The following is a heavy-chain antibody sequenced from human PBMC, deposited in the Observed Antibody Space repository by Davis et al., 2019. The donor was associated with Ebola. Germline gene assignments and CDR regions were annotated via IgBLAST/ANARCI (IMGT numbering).Heavy chain of an antibody. V-gene: IGHV3-7*03. CDR2: IKQDGSEK. J-gene: IGHJ5*02. Sequence: GESLKIFCAASGFTFSSYWMSWVRQAPGKGLEWVANIKQDGSEKYYVDSVKGRFTISRDNAKNSLYLQMNSLRAEDTAVYYCARDRPVLWFDPWGQGTLVTVSS. CDR1: GFTFSSYW. CDR3: ARDRPVLWFDP. D-gene: IGHD3-10*01.